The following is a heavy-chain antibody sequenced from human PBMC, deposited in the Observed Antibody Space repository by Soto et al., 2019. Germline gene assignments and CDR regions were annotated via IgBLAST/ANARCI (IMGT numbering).Heavy chain of an antibody. D-gene: IGHD2-15*01. CDR1: WYGVSIISGA. CDR3: AQDPGYRLDD. V-gene: IGHV6-1*01. J-gene: IGHJ4*02. CDR2: TYYRSKLNN. Sequence: QVQLQLSGPGLVYHSQTLSLTCTFSWYGVSIISGAWNWIKQSPSRGLEWLGRTYYRSKLNNYYAVYVKSNINLTPETPNNQYSLQLNSVTPEDTAVYYCAQDPGYRLDDWGQGTLVSVSS.